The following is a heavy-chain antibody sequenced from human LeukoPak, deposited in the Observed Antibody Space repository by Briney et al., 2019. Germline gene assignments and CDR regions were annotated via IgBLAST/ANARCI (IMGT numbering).Heavy chain of an antibody. D-gene: IGHD3-16*02. V-gene: IGHV4-61*02. CDR2: ISKSGTT. J-gene: IGHJ4*02. CDR3: ARLLGPLDYVWGSSRSK. CDR1: GVSISYATYQ. Sequence: PSETLSLTCTVSGVSISYATYQWTWIRQSAGKGLEWIGLISKSGTTNYNPSHKSRVTISIDTTKNQFSLKLTSVTAADTAVYYCARLLGPLDYVWGSSRSKWGQGILVTVSS.